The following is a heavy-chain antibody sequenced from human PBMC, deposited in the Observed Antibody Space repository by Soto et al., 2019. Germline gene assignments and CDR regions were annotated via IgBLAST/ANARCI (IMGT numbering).Heavy chain of an antibody. CDR2: FDPEDGET. CDR1: GYTLTELS. Sequence: ASVKVSCKVSGYTLTELSMHWVRQAPGKGLEWMGGFDPEDGETIYAQKFQGRVTMTEDTSTDTAYMELSSLRSEDTAVYYCATDRRFGELPADDYYYYGMDVWGQGTTVTVSS. V-gene: IGHV1-24*01. D-gene: IGHD3-10*01. CDR3: ATDRRFGELPADDYYYYGMDV. J-gene: IGHJ6*02.